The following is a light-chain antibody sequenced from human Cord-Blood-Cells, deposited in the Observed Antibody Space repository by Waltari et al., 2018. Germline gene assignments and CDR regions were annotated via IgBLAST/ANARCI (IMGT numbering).Light chain of an antibody. V-gene: IGLV2-14*03. CDR2: DVS. CDR3: SSYTSSSTLV. Sequence: QSALTQTASVSGSPGQSITISCTATSSDVGGYTSVSWYQQHPGKAPKLMIYDVSNRPSGVSNRSSCSKSGNTASLTISGLQAEDEADYYCSSYTSSSTLVFGTGTKVTVL. J-gene: IGLJ1*01. CDR1: SSDVGGYTS.